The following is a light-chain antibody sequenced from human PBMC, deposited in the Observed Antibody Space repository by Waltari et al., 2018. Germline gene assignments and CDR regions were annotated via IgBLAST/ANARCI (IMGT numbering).Light chain of an antibody. CDR2: DAS. CDR3: QKYVSLPAT. V-gene: IGKV3-20*01. CDR1: QSVSRS. Sequence: EIVLTPSTGIPSLSPGERATLSCRASQSVSRSLAWYQQKPGQAPRLLIYDASTRATGIPDRFSGSGSGTDFSLTISRLEPEDFAVYYCQKYVSLPATFGQGTKVEIK. J-gene: IGKJ1*01.